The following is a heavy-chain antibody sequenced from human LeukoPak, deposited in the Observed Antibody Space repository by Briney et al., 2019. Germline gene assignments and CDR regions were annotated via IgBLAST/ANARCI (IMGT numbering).Heavy chain of an antibody. D-gene: IGHD3-22*01. CDR1: GYTFSSYG. CDR3: ARDSAVYDSSGYFLHAFDI. V-gene: IGHV1-18*01. J-gene: IGHJ3*02. Sequence: ASVKVSCKASGYTFSSYGMSWVRQAPGQSLEWMGWISAYNGNTNYAQKFQDRVTMATDTSTSTAYMELRRLRSDDTAVYYCARDSAVYDSSGYFLHAFDIWGQGTMVTVSS. CDR2: ISAYNGNT.